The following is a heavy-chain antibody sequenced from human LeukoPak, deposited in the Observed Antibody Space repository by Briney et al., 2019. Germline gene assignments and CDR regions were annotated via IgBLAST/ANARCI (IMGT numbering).Heavy chain of an antibody. CDR1: GFTVSSNY. J-gene: IGHJ6*02. D-gene: IGHD3-10*01. Sequence: GGSLRLSCAASGFTVSSNYMSWVRQAPGKGLEWVSVIYSGGSTYYADSVKGRFTISRDNSKNTLYLQMNSLRAEDAAVYYCAKSNPVGSGSYPYYYYYGMDVWGQGTTVTVSS. CDR2: IYSGGST. V-gene: IGHV3-53*01. CDR3: AKSNPVGSGSYPYYYYYGMDV.